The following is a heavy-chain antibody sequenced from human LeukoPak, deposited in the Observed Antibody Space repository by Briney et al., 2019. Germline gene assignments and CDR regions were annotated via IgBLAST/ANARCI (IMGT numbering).Heavy chain of an antibody. CDR2: ISGSGGST. D-gene: IGHD6-13*01. CDR1: GFTFSSYA. Sequence: PGGSLRLSCAASGFTFSSYAMSWVRQAPGKGLEWVSAISGSGGSTYYADSVKGRFTISRDNSKNTPYLQMNSLRAEDTAVYYCAKDRSPGYSSSWYGWFDPWGQGTLVTVSS. V-gene: IGHV3-23*01. J-gene: IGHJ5*02. CDR3: AKDRSPGYSSSWYGWFDP.